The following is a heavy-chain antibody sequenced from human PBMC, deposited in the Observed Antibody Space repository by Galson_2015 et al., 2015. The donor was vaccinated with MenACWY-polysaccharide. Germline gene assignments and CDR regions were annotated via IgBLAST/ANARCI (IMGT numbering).Heavy chain of an antibody. CDR1: GFTFSGHG. CDR2: INNAATNT. V-gene: IGHV3-23*01. CDR3: SAWLWNQFDT. D-gene: IGHD2-21*01. J-gene: IGHJ5*02. Sequence: SLRLSCAASGFTFSGHGMTWVRQSPGRGLEWVSTINNAATNTHYSDSVRGRFTISRDNSRNTLYLQMNRLRAEDTAIYYCSAWLWNQFDTWGQGIVVTVSS.